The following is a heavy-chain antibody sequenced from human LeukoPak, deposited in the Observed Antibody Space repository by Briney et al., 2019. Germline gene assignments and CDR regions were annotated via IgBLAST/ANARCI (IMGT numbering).Heavy chain of an antibody. V-gene: IGHV1-69*13. Sequence: SVKVSCKVSGYTLTELSMHWVRQAPGQGLEWMGGIIPIFGTANYAQKFQGRVTITADESTSTAYMELCSLRSEDTAVYYCAARPCGGDCYHYNWFDPWGQGTLVTVSS. J-gene: IGHJ5*02. CDR1: GYTLTELS. CDR2: IIPIFGTA. CDR3: AARPCGGDCYHYNWFDP. D-gene: IGHD2-21*02.